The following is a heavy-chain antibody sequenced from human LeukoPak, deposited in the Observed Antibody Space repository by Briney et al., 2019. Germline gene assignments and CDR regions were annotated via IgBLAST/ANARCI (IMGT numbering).Heavy chain of an antibody. D-gene: IGHD2-15*01. CDR1: GGSISSSSYY. CDR3: ARGVGYCSGGSCYSHYYYYMDV. Sequence: SETLSLTCTVSGGSISSSSYYWGWIRQPPGKGLEWIGSIYYSGSTYYNPSLKSRVTISVDTSKNQFSLKLSSVTAADTAVYYCARGVGYCSGGSCYSHYYYYMDVWGKGTTVTVSS. J-gene: IGHJ6*03. CDR2: IYYSGST. V-gene: IGHV4-39*07.